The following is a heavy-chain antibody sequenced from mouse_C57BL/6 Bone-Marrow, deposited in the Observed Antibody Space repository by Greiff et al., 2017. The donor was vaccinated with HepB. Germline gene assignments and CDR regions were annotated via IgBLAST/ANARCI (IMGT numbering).Heavy chain of an antibody. CDR1: GYTFTDYY. Sequence: EVKLQQSGPELVKPGASVKLSCKASGYTFTDYYMNWVKQSHGKSLEWIGDINPNNGGTSYNQKFKGKATLTVDKSSSTAYMELRSLTSEDSAVYYCASDYDAHFDYWGQGTTLTVSS. J-gene: IGHJ2*01. CDR2: INPNNGGT. D-gene: IGHD2-4*01. CDR3: ASDYDAHFDY. V-gene: IGHV1-26*01.